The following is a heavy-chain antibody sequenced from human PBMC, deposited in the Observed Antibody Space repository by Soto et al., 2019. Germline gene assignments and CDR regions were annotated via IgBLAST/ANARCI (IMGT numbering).Heavy chain of an antibody. D-gene: IGHD3-10*01. Sequence: GESLKISCKGSGYSFTSYWIGWVRQVPGKGLEWMGIIYPGDSDTRYSPSFQGQVTISADKSISTAYLQWSSLKASDTAMYYCARLTMVRGYGRHYYYYYGMDVWGQGTTVTVSS. CDR1: GYSFTSYW. CDR3: ARLTMVRGYGRHYYYYYGMDV. J-gene: IGHJ6*02. CDR2: IYPGDSDT. V-gene: IGHV5-51*01.